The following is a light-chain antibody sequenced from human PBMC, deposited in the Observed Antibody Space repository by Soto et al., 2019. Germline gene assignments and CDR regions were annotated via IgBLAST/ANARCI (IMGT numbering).Light chain of an antibody. Sequence: ELVLTQSPVALSLSSGERATLSCRASQSVSSTLLTWYQQKPGQAPRLLIYGVSSRATGIPDRFSGSGCVTDFTLTISRVEPEDFAVYFCQHYGDSSWTFGQGSRVEIK. V-gene: IGKV3-20*01. CDR3: QHYGDSSWT. CDR2: GVS. CDR1: QSVSSTL. J-gene: IGKJ1*01.